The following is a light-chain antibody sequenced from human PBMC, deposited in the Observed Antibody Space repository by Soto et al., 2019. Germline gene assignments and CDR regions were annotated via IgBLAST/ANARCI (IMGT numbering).Light chain of an antibody. J-gene: IGKJ5*01. CDR3: QQRHMWPIT. CDR2: DAY. V-gene: IGKV3-11*01. Sequence: EVVVTQSPVTLSLSPAEIATLSCRASQSFRGLLAWYQQKPGQAPRLLIYDAYNRATGIPPRFSGSGSGTDFTLTISSLEPEDSAVYYCQQRHMWPITFGQGTRLEI. CDR1: QSFRGL.